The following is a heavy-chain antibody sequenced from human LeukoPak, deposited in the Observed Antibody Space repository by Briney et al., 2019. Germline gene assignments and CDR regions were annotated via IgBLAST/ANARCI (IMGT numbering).Heavy chain of an antibody. CDR1: GYTFNHHG. D-gene: IGHD1-26*01. CDR2: ISCYNGDT. Sequence: ALVTVSCKASGYTFNHHGISWVRQAPGQGLEWLGWISCYNGDTKYGQKFQGRVTMSKDTSTTTAYMELTGLTSDDTAVYYCMRDPTNTSGRYAYFDFWGQGTLVTVSS. V-gene: IGHV1-18*01. J-gene: IGHJ4*02. CDR3: MRDPTNTSGRYAYFDF.